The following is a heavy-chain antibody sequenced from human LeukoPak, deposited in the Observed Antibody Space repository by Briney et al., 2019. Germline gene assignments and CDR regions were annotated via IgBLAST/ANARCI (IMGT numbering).Heavy chain of an antibody. J-gene: IGHJ4*02. V-gene: IGHV3-30-3*01. CDR3: ASTRSSDFDY. D-gene: IGHD6-6*01. Sequence: QTGGSLRLSCAASGFTFSSYAMHWVRQAPGKGLEWVALISYDGSNKYYADSVKGRFTISRDNSKNTLYLQMNSLRAEDTAVYYCASTRSSDFDYWGQGTLVTVSS. CDR1: GFTFSSYA. CDR2: ISYDGSNK.